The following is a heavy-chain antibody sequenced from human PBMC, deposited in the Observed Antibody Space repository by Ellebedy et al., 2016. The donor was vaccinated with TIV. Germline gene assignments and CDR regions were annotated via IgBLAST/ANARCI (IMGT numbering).Heavy chain of an antibody. CDR3: ATEGSGYDLNH. CDR1: GFTFTDYS. V-gene: IGHV3-23*01. CDR2: FSRSGGYT. Sequence: GGSLRLSXAAPGFTFTDYSMHWVRQAPGKGPSWVSVFSRSGGYTYYADSVQGRFTISRDNSKDTLYLQMNSLRVDDTAIYYCATEGSGYDLNHWGQGTLVTVSS. J-gene: IGHJ4*02. D-gene: IGHD5-12*01.